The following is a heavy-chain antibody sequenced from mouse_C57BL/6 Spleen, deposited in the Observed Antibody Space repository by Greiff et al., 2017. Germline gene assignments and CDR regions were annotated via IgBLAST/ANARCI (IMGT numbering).Heavy chain of an antibody. CDR1: GYTFTSYW. J-gene: IGHJ1*03. Sequence: QVQLQQPGAELVRPGSSVKLSCKASGYTFTSYWMHWVKQRPIQGLEWIGNIDPSDSETHYTQKFKDKATLTVDKSSSTAYMQLSSLTSEDSAVYYCARRYFDVWGTGTTVTVSS. V-gene: IGHV1-52*01. CDR3: ARRYFDV. CDR2: IDPSDSET.